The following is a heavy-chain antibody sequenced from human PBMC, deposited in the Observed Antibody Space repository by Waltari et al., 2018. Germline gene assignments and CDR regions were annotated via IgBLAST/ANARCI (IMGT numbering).Heavy chain of an antibody. Sequence: VQLVESGGGLVQPGGSLRLSCAASGFSLSSYSMNWVRQAPGRGLEWVSYISSSGSTIYYADAGKGRFTISRDSAKNSLYLQMNRLRDEDTAVYYCARVVARDWGQGTLVTVSS. CDR3: ARVVARD. J-gene: IGHJ4*02. CDR2: ISSSGSTI. CDR1: GFSLSSYS. V-gene: IGHV3-48*02.